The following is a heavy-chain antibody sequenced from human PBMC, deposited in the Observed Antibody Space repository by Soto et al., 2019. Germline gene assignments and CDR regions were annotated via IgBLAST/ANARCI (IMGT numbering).Heavy chain of an antibody. CDR3: AKYDTSSSSFDY. CDR2: MYSGGST. J-gene: IGHJ4*02. CDR1: GFTVNTKY. D-gene: IGHD3-9*01. V-gene: IGHV3-66*01. Sequence: GGSLRLSCAASGFTVNTKYMSWVRQAPGKGLEWFSVMYSGGSTYYADSVKGRFTVSRDNSKNILYLQMNSLRAEDTAVYYCAKYDTSSSSFDYWGQRTLVTVSS.